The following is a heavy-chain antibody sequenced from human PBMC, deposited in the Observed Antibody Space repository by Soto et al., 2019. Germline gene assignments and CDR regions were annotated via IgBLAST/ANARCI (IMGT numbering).Heavy chain of an antibody. V-gene: IGHV1-69*12. D-gene: IGHD6-19*01. Sequence: QVQLVQSGAEVKKPGSSVKVSCKASGGTFSSYAISWVRQAPGQGLEWMGGIIPIFGTANYAQKFQGRVTITAVESTSTAYMELSSLRSEDTAVYYCARIAVAGPQTYYYYGMDVWGQGTTVTVSS. CDR1: GGTFSSYA. CDR2: IIPIFGTA. CDR3: ARIAVAGPQTYYYYGMDV. J-gene: IGHJ6*02.